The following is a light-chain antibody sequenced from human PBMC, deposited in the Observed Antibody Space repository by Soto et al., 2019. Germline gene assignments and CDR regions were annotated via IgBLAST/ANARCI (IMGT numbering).Light chain of an antibody. V-gene: IGKV2-28*01. CDR1: QSLLHSNGYNY. CDR2: LGS. CDR3: MQPLQSWT. J-gene: IGKJ1*01. Sequence: DIVMTQSPLSLPVTPGEPASISCRSSQSLLHSNGYNYLDWYLQKPGQSPQLLIYLGSNRASGVPDRVSGSGSGTDFTLKISRVEAEDVGVYYCMQPLQSWTFGQGTKVDIK.